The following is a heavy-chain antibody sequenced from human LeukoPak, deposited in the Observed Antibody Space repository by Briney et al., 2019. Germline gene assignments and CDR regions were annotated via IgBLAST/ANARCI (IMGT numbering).Heavy chain of an antibody. V-gene: IGHV4-39*07. J-gene: IGHJ5*02. CDR2: IYYSGST. CDR3: AACGGSCYTQGGSEP. CDR1: GGSISSSSYY. Sequence: SETLSLTCTVSGGSISSSSYYWGWIRQPPGKGLEWIGSIYYSGSTYYNPSLKSRVTISVDTSKNQFSLKLSSVTAADTAVYYCAACGGSCYTQGGSEPWGQGTLVTVSS. D-gene: IGHD2-15*01.